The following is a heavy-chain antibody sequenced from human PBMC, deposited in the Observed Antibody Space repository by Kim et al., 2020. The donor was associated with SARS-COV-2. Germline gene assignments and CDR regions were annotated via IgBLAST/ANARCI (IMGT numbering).Heavy chain of an antibody. J-gene: IGHJ6*02. CDR3: TREQGSTGRDYYGMDA. D-gene: IGHD1-26*01. Sequence: AAVEGRFTISRDDSKKMLYMQMNSLKTEDTGLYYCTREQGSTGRDYYGMDAWGQGTTVTVSS. V-gene: IGHV3-15*01.